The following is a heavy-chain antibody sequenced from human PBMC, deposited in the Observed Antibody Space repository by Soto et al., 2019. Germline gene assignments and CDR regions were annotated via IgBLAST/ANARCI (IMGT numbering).Heavy chain of an antibody. CDR1: GGSISSGDYY. V-gene: IGHV4-30-4*01. CDR3: ARGALYYYDSSGYSE. CDR2: IYYSGST. J-gene: IGHJ4*02. Sequence: PSETLSLTCTVSGGSISSGDYYWSWIRQPPGKGLEWIGYIYYSGSTYYNPSLKSRVTISVDTSKNQFSLELSSVTAADTAVYYCARGALYYYDSSGYSEWGQGTLVTVSS. D-gene: IGHD3-22*01.